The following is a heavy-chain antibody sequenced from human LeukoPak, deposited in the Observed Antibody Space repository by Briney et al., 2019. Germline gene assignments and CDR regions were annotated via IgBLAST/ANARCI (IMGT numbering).Heavy chain of an antibody. CDR1: GGSISSGGYY. Sequence: SQTLSLTCTVSGGSISSGGYYWSWIRQHPGKGLEWIGYIYYSGSTYYNPSLKSRVTISVDTSKIQFSLKLSSVTAADTAVYYCARIVSYDFWSGYYTGYYYYYMDVWGKGTTVTVSS. CDR3: ARIVSYDFWSGYYTGYYYYYMDV. D-gene: IGHD3-3*01. V-gene: IGHV4-31*03. CDR2: IYYSGST. J-gene: IGHJ6*03.